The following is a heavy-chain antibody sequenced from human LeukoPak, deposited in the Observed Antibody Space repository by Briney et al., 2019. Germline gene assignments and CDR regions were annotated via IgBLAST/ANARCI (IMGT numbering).Heavy chain of an antibody. Sequence: GGSLRLSCAASGFTFSSYGMHWVRQALGKGLEWVAVISFDGSNKFYADSVKGRFTISRDNSKNTLYLQMNSLRAEDTAVYYCAKEGSPWGQGTLVTVSS. J-gene: IGHJ5*02. CDR3: AKEGSP. CDR2: ISFDGSNK. CDR1: GFTFSSYG. V-gene: IGHV3-30*18.